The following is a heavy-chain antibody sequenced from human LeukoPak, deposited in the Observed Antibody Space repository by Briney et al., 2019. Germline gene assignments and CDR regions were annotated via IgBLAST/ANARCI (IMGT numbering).Heavy chain of an antibody. CDR2: ISAYNGNT. D-gene: IGHD2-15*01. CDR1: GYTFTSYG. V-gene: IGHV1-18*01. CDR3: ARDEVVVVAATAFDY. Sequence: ASVKVSCKASGYTFTSYGISWVRQAPGQGLEWMGWISAYNGNTNYAQKLQGRVTMTTDTSTSTAYMELRSLRSDDPAVYYCARDEVVVVAATAFDYWGQGTLVTVSS. J-gene: IGHJ4*02.